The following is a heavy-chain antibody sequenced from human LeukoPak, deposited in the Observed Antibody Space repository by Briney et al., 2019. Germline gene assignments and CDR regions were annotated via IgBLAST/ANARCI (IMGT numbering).Heavy chain of an antibody. CDR2: IIPIFGTA. V-gene: IGHV1-69*05. D-gene: IGHD3-22*01. J-gene: IGHJ1*01. Sequence: ASVMVSCKASGGTFSSYAISWVRQAPGQGLEWMGRIIPIFGTANYAQKFQGRVTITTDESTSTAYMELSSLRSEDTAVYYCARDPGVGYYTAKYFQHWGQGTLVTVSS. CDR1: GGTFSSYA. CDR3: ARDPGVGYYTAKYFQH.